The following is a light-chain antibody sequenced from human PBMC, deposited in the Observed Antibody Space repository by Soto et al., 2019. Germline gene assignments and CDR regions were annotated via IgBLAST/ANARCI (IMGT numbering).Light chain of an antibody. Sequence: DIQMTQSPSTLSASVGDRVTVTCRASQTIGSWLAWYQQKPGRAPKLLIFDASSLESGVPSRFSGNGSGTEFTLTISSLQPDDIATYYCQQCHRYLTFGQGTKVDIK. CDR2: DAS. CDR3: QQCHRYLT. J-gene: IGKJ1*01. V-gene: IGKV1-5*01. CDR1: QTIGSW.